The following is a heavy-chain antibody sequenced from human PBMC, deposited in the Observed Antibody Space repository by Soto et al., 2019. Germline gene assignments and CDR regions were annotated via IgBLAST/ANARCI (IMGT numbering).Heavy chain of an antibody. V-gene: IGHV3-30*18. CDR1: GFTFSDYV. D-gene: IGHD6-13*01. CDR2: ISHDGSNK. CDR3: VKDRSGSWAFDY. J-gene: IGHJ4*02. Sequence: QVQLVESGGGVVQPGRSLRLSCAASGFTFSDYVMHWARQAPGKGLEWVAYISHDGSNKWYADSVKGRFTISRDDSKNTLYFEMNRLSPEDTAVYYCVKDRSGSWAFDYWGQGTLVTVSS.